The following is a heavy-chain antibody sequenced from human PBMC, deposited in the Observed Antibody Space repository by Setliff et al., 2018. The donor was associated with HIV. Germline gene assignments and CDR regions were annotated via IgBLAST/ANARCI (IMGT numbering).Heavy chain of an antibody. CDR3: VKDGSQSGLYYHYMDV. D-gene: IGHD2-2*02. J-gene: IGHJ6*03. CDR2: ISWNGDLT. Sequence: LRLSCAGSGFIFSNYAMYWVRQRPGKGLEWVSGISWNGDLTAYAGFTKGRFTISRDNARKSLYLEMNSLTTEDTALYYCVKDGSQSGLYYHYMDVWGKGTTVTVSS. CDR1: GFIFSNYA. V-gene: IGHV3-9*01.